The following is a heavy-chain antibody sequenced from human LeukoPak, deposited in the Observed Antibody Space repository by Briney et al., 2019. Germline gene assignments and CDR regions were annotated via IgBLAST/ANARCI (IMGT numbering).Heavy chain of an antibody. D-gene: IGHD3-10*01. CDR2: IYYRVTS. V-gene: IGHV4-59*01. J-gene: IGHJ4*02. Sequence: ASETLSLTCTVSGGSISSYYWSWIRQPPGKGLEWIGYIYYRVTSDYNPSLKSRVAMSVDMSTSQISLKLSSVTAADTAVYYCARAVGGDGSGSLWGPGTLVTVSS. CDR1: GGSISSYY. CDR3: ARAVGGDGSGSL.